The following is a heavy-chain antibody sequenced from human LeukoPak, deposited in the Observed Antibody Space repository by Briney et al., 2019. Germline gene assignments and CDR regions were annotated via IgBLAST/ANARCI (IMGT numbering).Heavy chain of an antibody. CDR3: ARDDGWAGTDC. Sequence: ASVKVSCKVSGYTLTELSMHWVRQAPGKGLEWMGGFDPEDGETIYAQKFQGRVTMTRDTSISTAYMELSRLTSDDTAVYYCARDDGWAGTDCWGQGTLVTVSS. CDR2: FDPEDGET. CDR1: GYTLTELS. V-gene: IGHV1-24*01. D-gene: IGHD3-10*01. J-gene: IGHJ4*02.